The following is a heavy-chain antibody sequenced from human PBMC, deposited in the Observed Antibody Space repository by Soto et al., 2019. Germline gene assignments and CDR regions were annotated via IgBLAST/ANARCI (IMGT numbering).Heavy chain of an antibody. CDR3: ARSFCRDAIRCNWFNP. Sequence: SETLSLTCTVSGGSSSSYYWGWIRQPPGKGLEWVAYINNIGRTNCNPSLKSRVTISLDTSKNQLSLRLTSVTAADTAVYYCARSFCRDAIRCNWFNPWGQGTLVTVSS. CDR2: INNIGRT. V-gene: IGHV4-59*01. CDR1: GGSSSSYY. J-gene: IGHJ5*02. D-gene: IGHD2-8*01.